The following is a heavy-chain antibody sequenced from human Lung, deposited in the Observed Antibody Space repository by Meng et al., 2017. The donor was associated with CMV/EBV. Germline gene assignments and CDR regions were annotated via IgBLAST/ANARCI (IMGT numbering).Heavy chain of an antibody. CDR3: ARTNYGDYNWFDP. J-gene: IGHJ5*02. Sequence: QAQLQEAGPVLVKPSQTLSLTCTVSGGSISSGGFYWSWIRQHPGKGLEWIGYIYYSGSTYYNPSLRSRVAISIDTSKNQFSLKLTSVTAADTAVYFCARTNYGDYNWFDPWGQGTLVTVSS. V-gene: IGHV4-31*03. CDR2: IYYSGST. CDR1: GGSISSGGFY. D-gene: IGHD4-17*01.